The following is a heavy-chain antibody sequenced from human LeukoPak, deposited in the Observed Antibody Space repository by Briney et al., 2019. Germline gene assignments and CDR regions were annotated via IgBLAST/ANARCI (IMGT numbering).Heavy chain of an antibody. D-gene: IGHD3-3*01. CDR3: AKDKDSAVLXXLEWLSYFDY. Sequence: GGSLRLSCAASGFTFSSYAMSWVRQAPGKGLEWVSAISGSGGSTYYADSVKGRFTISRDNSKNTLYLRMNSLRAEDTAVYYCAKDKDSAVLXXLEWLSYFDYWGQGTLVTXX. V-gene: IGHV3-23*01. CDR1: GFTFSSYA. CDR2: ISGSGGST. J-gene: IGHJ4*02.